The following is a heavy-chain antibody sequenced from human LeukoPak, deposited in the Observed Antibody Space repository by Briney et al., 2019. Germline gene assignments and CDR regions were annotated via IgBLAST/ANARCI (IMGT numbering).Heavy chain of an antibody. CDR1: GYTFTSYY. D-gene: IGHD3-10*01. V-gene: IGHV1-46*01. Sequence: ASVKVSCKASGYTFTSYYMHWVRQAPGQGLEWMGIINPSGGSTSYAQKFQGRVTMTRDTSTSTVYMELSSLGSEDTAVYYCARDHEVRGVASNYFDYWGQGTLVTVSS. CDR2: INPSGGST. J-gene: IGHJ4*02. CDR3: ARDHEVRGVASNYFDY.